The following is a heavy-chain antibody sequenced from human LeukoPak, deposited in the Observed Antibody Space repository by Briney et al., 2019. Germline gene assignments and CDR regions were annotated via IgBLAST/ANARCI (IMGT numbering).Heavy chain of an antibody. CDR3: ARRGAVAGTFDY. Sequence: GGSLRLSCAASGFTFSNYAMTWVRQAPGKGLEWVSAISTGGGTTYYADSVKGRFTISRDNAKNTLYLQMNSLRAEDTAMYYCARRGAVAGTFDYWGQGTLVTVSS. CDR2: ISTGGGTT. V-gene: IGHV3-23*01. D-gene: IGHD6-19*01. CDR1: GFTFSNYA. J-gene: IGHJ4*02.